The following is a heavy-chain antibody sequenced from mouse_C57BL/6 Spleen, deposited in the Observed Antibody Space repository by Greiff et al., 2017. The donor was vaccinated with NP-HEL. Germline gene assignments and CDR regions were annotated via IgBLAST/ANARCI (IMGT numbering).Heavy chain of an antibody. CDR2: ISSGSSTI. Sequence: DVKLVESGGGLVKPGGSLKLSCAASGFTFSDYGMHWVRQAPEKGLEWVAYISSGSSTIYYADTVKGRFTISRDNAKNTLFLQMTSLRSEDTAMYYCARTLYYYGSSYDAMDYWGQGTSVTVSS. V-gene: IGHV5-17*01. D-gene: IGHD1-1*01. J-gene: IGHJ4*01. CDR3: ARTLYYYGSSYDAMDY. CDR1: GFTFSDYG.